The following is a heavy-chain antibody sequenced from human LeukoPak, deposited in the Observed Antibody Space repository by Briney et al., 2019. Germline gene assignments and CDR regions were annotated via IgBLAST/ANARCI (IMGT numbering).Heavy chain of an antibody. D-gene: IGHD2-8*01. CDR3: ARFVPARYYFDY. Sequence: PSETLSLTCTVSGGSISSGGYYWSWIRQHPGKGLEWIGYIYYSGSTYYNPSLKSRVTISVDTSKNQFSLKLSSVTAADTAVYYCARFVPARYYFDYWGQGTLVTVSS. J-gene: IGHJ4*02. CDR2: IYYSGST. CDR1: GGSISSGGYY. V-gene: IGHV4-31*03.